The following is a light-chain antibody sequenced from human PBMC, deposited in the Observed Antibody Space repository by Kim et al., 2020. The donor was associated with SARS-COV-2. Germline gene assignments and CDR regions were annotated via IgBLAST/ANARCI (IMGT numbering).Light chain of an antibody. J-gene: IGLJ1*01. CDR2: QDS. V-gene: IGLV3-1*01. Sequence: SYELTQPPSVSVSPGQTASITCSGDKLGDKYAFWYQQKPGQSPVLVIYQDSKRPSGIPERFSGSNSGNTATLTISGTQAMDEADYYCQAWDSSTPRRVFG. CDR3: QAWDSSTPRRV. CDR1: KLGDKY.